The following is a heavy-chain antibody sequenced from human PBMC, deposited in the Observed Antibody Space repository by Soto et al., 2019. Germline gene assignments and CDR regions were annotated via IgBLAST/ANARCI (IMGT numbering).Heavy chain of an antibody. J-gene: IGHJ4*02. Sequence: QITLNESGPTQVKPRQTLTLTCTFSGFSLTTSGVGVGWIRQSPGKAPEWLALIYWDDDKRYSPSLKSRLTITKDTSKNQVVLIMADLDPADTATYYCAHRVLRAVFGLVTPTAIYFDFWGQGTPVAVSS. V-gene: IGHV2-5*02. D-gene: IGHD3-3*01. CDR1: GFSLTTSGVG. CDR3: AHRVLRAVFGLVTPTAIYFDF. CDR2: IYWDDDK.